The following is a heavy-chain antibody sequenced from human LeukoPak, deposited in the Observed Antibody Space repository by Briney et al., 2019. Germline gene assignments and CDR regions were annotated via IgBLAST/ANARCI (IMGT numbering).Heavy chain of an antibody. CDR2: INPNSGGT. D-gene: IGHD2-2*02. Sequence: GASVKVSCKAPGYTFTGYYMHWVRQAPGQGLEWMGWINPNSGGTNYAQKFQGRVTMTRDTSISTAYMELSRLRSDDTAVYYCAREWCSSTSCYMGEDAFDIWGQGTMVTVSS. V-gene: IGHV1-2*02. CDR1: GYTFTGYY. J-gene: IGHJ3*02. CDR3: AREWCSSTSCYMGEDAFDI.